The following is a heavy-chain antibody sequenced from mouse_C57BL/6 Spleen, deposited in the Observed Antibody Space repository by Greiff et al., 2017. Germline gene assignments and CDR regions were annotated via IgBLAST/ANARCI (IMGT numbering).Heavy chain of an antibody. V-gene: IGHV5-17*01. CDR1: GFTFSDYG. Sequence: EVKLMESGGGLVKPGGSLKLSCAASGFTFSDYGMHWVRQAPEKGLEWVAYISSGSSTIYYADTVKGRFTISRDNAKNTLFLQMTSLRSEDTAMYYCARGYYYGDWYFDVWGTGTTVTVSS. J-gene: IGHJ1*03. CDR3: ARGYYYGDWYFDV. CDR2: ISSGSSTI. D-gene: IGHD1-1*01.